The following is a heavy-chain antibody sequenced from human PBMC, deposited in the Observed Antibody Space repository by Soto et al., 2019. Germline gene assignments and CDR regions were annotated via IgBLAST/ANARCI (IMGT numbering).Heavy chain of an antibody. CDR3: ARGLIRGLRPAARLGVGWFDP. CDR1: GGSFSGYY. V-gene: IGHV4-34*01. CDR2: INHSGST. D-gene: IGHD2-2*01. Sequence: QVQLQQWGAGLLKPSETLSLTCAVYGGSFSGYYWNWIRQPPGKGLEWVGEINHSGSTNYNPTLKSRVTISLDSSQNQFSLKLSSVTAADTAVYYCARGLIRGLRPAARLGVGWFDPWGKGTQVTVSS. J-gene: IGHJ5*02.